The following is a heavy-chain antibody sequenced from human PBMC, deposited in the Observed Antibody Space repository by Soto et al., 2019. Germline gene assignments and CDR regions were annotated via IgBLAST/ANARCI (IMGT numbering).Heavy chain of an antibody. Sequence: TGGSLRLSCAASGFTFSSYGMHWVRQAPGKGLEWVAVISYDGSNKYYADSVKGRFTISRDNSKNTLYLQMNSLRAEDTAVYYCAKSGRWLQLCFYYLDYWVQGSLVNVCS. D-gene: IGHD5-12*01. CDR1: GFTFSSYG. V-gene: IGHV3-30*18. J-gene: IGHJ4*02. CDR2: ISYDGSNK. CDR3: AKSGRWLQLCFYYLDY.